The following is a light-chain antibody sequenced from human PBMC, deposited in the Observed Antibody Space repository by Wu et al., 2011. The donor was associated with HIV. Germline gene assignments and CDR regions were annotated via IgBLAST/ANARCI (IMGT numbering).Light chain of an antibody. CDR3: QQRSNF. CDR2: GAS. V-gene: IGKV3D-20*02. Sequence: EIVLTQSPGTLSLSPGERATLSCRASQSVSSPYLAWYQQKPGQAPRLLIYGASTRATGIPARFSGSGSGTEFTLTISSLQSEDVATYYCQQRSNFFGGGTKVEIK. J-gene: IGKJ4*01. CDR1: QSVSSPY.